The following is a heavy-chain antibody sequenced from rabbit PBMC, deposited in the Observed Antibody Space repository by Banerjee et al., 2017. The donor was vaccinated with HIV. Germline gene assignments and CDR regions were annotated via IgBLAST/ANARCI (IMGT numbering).Heavy chain of an antibody. Sequence: QEQLEESGGDLVKPEGSLTLTCTASGFSFSNKYVMCWVRQAPGKGLEWIACINSSSGDTVYATWAKGRFTISKTSSTTVTLQMTSLTAADTATYFCARAYDSYGHALNLWGPGTLVT. CDR3: ARAYDSYGHALNL. CDR1: GFSFSNKYV. CDR2: INSSSGDT. J-gene: IGHJ4*01. D-gene: IGHD6-1*01. V-gene: IGHV1S45*01.